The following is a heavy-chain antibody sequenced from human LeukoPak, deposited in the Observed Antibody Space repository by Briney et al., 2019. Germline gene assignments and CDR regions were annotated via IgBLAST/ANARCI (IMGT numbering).Heavy chain of an antibody. V-gene: IGHV1-69*13. J-gene: IGHJ4*02. CDR2: IIPIFGTA. CDR3: ARVVHYGDYSFDY. D-gene: IGHD4-17*01. CDR1: GGTFTSYA. Sequence: SVKVSCKASGGTFTSYAISWVRQAPGQGLEWMGGIIPIFGTANYAQKFQCRVTITADESTSTAYMELSSLRSEDTAVYYCARVVHYGDYSFDYWGQGTLVTVSS.